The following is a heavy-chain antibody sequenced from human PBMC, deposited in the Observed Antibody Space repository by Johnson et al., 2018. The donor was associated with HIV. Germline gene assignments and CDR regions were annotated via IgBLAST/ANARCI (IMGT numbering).Heavy chain of an antibody. J-gene: IGHJ3*02. CDR1: GFTVSSNY. CDR2: ISYDGSNK. CDR3: ARVEWELGAFDI. D-gene: IGHD1-26*01. V-gene: IGHV3-30*03. Sequence: QVQLVESGGGLVQPGGSLRLSCAASGFTVSSNYMSWVRQAPGKGLEWVALISYDGSNKYYADSVKGRFTISRDNSKNTLYLQMNGLRSEDTAVYYSARVEWELGAFDIWGQGTMVTVSS.